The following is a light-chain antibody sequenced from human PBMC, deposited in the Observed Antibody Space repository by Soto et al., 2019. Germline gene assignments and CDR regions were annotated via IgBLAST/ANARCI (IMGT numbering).Light chain of an antibody. V-gene: IGLV2-14*01. CDR3: SSYAGGSTYWV. J-gene: IGLJ3*02. Sequence: QSALTQPASVSGSLGQSITISCTGTSGDIGGFNYVSWYQQHPGKAPKLIIYEVDNRPSGVSNRFSGSKTGNTASLTISGRQAEDEADYHCSSYAGGSTYWVFGGGTKLTVL. CDR2: EVD. CDR1: SGDIGGFNY.